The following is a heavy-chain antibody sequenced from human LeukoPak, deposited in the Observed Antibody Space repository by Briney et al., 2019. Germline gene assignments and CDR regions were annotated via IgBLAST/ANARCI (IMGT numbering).Heavy chain of an antibody. Sequence: GGSLRLSCAASGFPFRDYVMSWVRRAPGKGLEWVSYINHNAELIYYADSVKGRFTISRDNGKNSLYLQMNSLRDEDTAVYYCAADSDWAFHYWGQGTRVTVSS. J-gene: IGHJ4*02. D-gene: IGHD2-21*02. CDR3: AADSDWAFHY. V-gene: IGHV3-48*02. CDR2: INHNAELI. CDR1: GFPFRDYV.